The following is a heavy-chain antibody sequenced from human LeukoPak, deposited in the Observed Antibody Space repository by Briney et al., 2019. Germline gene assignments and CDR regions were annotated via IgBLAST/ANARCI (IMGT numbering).Heavy chain of an antibody. CDR2: ISSNGDST. J-gene: IGHJ4*02. CDR3: VKDRWIDY. D-gene: IGHD5-24*01. CDR1: GFTFSSYA. Sequence: GRSLRLSCAASGFTFSSYAMHWVRQAPGKGLQYVSSISSNGDSTYYAASVKGRFTISRDNSKSTLYLQMSSLRAEDTAVYYCVKDRWIDYWGQGALVTVSS. V-gene: IGHV3-64D*06.